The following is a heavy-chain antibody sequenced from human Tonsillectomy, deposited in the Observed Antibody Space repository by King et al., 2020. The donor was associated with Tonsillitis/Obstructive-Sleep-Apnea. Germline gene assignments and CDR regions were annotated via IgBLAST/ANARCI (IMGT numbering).Heavy chain of an antibody. Sequence: VQLVESGGGLVQPGGSLRLSCAASGFTVSSNYMSWVRQAPGKGLEWVSVIYSGGSTYYADSVKGRFTISRDNSKNTLYLQMNSLRAEDTAVDFCAISDGPGIAVTGGYLDYWGQGTLVTVSS. J-gene: IGHJ4*02. V-gene: IGHV3-66*01. D-gene: IGHD6-19*01. CDR3: AISDGPGIAVTGGYLDY. CDR2: IYSGGST. CDR1: GFTVSSNY.